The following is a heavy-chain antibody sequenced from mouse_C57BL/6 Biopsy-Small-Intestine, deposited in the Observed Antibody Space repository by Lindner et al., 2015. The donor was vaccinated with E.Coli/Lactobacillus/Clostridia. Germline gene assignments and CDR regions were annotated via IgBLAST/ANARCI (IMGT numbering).Heavy chain of an antibody. Sequence: VQLQESGPSLVRPSQTLSLTCTVTGFSINSDCYWVWIRQFPGNKLEYIGYTFYSGVTYYNPSLESRTYITRDTSKNQFSLKLSSVTPEDTATYYCARDYYAGSYWFFDVWDAGTTVTVSS. CDR2: TFYSGVT. CDR3: ARDYYAGSYWFFDV. J-gene: IGHJ1*01. V-gene: IGHV3-3*01. CDR1: GFSINSDCY. D-gene: IGHD1-1*01.